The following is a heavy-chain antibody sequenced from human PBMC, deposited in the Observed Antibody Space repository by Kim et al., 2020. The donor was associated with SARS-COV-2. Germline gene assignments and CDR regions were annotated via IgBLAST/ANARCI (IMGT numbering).Heavy chain of an antibody. CDR1: GDSVSSNRVA. CDR2: TYYRSKWYN. D-gene: IGHD6-13*01. V-gene: IGHV6-1*01. J-gene: IGHJ4*02. Sequence: SQTLSLTCAISGDSVSSNRVAWNWIRQSPSRGLEWLGGTYYRSKWYNDYAVSVKSRITINPDTSKNQFSLQLNSVTPEDTAVYYCARMRWAAGTLDWGQGTLVTVSS. CDR3: ARMRWAAGTLD.